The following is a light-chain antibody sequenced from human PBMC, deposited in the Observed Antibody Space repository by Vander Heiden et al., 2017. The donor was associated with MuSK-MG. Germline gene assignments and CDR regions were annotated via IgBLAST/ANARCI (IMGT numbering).Light chain of an antibody. CDR2: WAS. V-gene: IGKV4-1*01. J-gene: IGKJ2*01. CDR1: QSVLYSSNNKNY. CDR3: QQDDSTPHT. Sequence: DIVMTQFPDSLAVSLGERATINCKSSQSVLYSSNNKNYLVWYQQKPGQPPKLLIHWASTRESGVPDRFSGSGSGTDFTLTISSLQAEDVAVYYCQQDDSTPHTFGQGTKLEI.